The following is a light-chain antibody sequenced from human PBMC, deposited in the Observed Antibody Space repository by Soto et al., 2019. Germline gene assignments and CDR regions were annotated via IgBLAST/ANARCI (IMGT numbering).Light chain of an antibody. V-gene: IGKV3-20*01. Sequence: DIVLTQSPGTLSLSPGERATLSCRASQSVRSRYLAWYQQKAGQAPRLLIYDASRRATGIPDRFSGSGSGTDFPPPISRLEPEDFAVYYCQQYGSSVTFGGGTKVEIK. CDR3: QQYGSSVT. CDR1: QSVRSRY. CDR2: DAS. J-gene: IGKJ4*01.